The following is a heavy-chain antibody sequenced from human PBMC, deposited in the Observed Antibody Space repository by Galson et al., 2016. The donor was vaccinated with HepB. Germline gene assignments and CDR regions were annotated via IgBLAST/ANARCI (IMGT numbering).Heavy chain of an antibody. CDR1: GFTFSETY. CDR3: ASRGFYGSLDN. J-gene: IGHJ3*02. D-gene: IGHD6-25*01. V-gene: IGHV3-11*01. CDR2: ITSSGGLS. Sequence: SLRLSCAASGFTFSETYMTWIRQAPGKGLEWISYITSSGGLSYYADSMEGRFTIPRDNAKNSVYLQINSLRAEDTAVYYCASRGFYGSLDNWGQGTMGIVSS.